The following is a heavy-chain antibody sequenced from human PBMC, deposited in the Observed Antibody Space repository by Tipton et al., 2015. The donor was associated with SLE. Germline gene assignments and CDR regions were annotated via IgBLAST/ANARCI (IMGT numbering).Heavy chain of an antibody. D-gene: IGHD4-11*01. CDR1: DGSISDYY. V-gene: IGHV4-4*07. CDR3: ARWSSNFATD. J-gene: IGHJ4*02. Sequence: TLSLTCTVSDGSISDYYWTWIRRPAGEGLEWIGRIYASGSTNYNPSLRSRAAISVDTSKSHFSLRLTSVTAADTAVYYCARWSSNFATDWGQGTLVTVSS. CDR2: IYASGST.